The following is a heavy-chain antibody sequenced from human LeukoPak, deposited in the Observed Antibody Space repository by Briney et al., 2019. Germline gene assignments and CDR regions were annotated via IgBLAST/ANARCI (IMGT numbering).Heavy chain of an antibody. V-gene: IGHV3-23*01. D-gene: IGHD3-10*01. CDR1: GFTFNNYV. CDR3: AKDRRAGSYDY. CDR2: ISASAAMT. J-gene: IGHJ4*02. Sequence: GGSLRLSCAASGFTFNNYVMTWVRQAPGKGLEWVSSISASAAMTYYADSVRGRFTVSRDNSNNTLYLQMSSLTAADTAVYYCAKDRRAGSYDYWGQGTLVTVSS.